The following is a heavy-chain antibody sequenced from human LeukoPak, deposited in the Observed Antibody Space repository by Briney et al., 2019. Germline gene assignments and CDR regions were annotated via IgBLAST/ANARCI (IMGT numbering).Heavy chain of an antibody. Sequence: SVKVSCKASGGTFSSYAISWVRQAPGQGLEWMGGIIPIFGTANYAQKFQGRVTITADKSTSTAYMELSSLRSEDTAVYYCARVVDTAMVKDAFDVWGQGTMVTVSS. D-gene: IGHD5-18*01. CDR1: GGTFSSYA. CDR2: IIPIFGTA. V-gene: IGHV1-69*06. CDR3: ARVVDTAMVKDAFDV. J-gene: IGHJ3*01.